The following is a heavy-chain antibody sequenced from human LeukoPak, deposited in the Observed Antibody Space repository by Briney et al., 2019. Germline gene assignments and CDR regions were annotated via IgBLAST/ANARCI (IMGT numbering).Heavy chain of an antibody. CDR2: ISSSSSTI. J-gene: IGHJ4*02. D-gene: IGHD4/OR15-4a*01. Sequence: GGSLRLSCAASGFIFSTYSMNWVRQAPGKGLDWVSYISSSSSTINYADSVKGRFTISRDNAKNSLYLQMNSLRAEDTAVYYCAILFRCASSSCQTRTFDYWGQGTLVTVSS. V-gene: IGHV3-48*01. CDR3: AILFRCASSSCQTRTFDY. CDR1: GFIFSTYS.